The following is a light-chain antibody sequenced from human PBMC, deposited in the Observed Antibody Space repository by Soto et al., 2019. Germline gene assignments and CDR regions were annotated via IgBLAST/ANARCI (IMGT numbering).Light chain of an antibody. Sequence: HSVLTQPASVSGSPGQSITIPCTGTSVDVGGYNLVSWYQQHPGKAPKLMIYEVTERPSGVSNRFSGSKSGNTASLTISGLQPDDEADYYCCSYAGNSEVFGTGTKVTVL. CDR2: EVT. CDR1: SVDVGGYNL. V-gene: IGLV2-23*02. J-gene: IGLJ1*01. CDR3: CSYAGNSEV.